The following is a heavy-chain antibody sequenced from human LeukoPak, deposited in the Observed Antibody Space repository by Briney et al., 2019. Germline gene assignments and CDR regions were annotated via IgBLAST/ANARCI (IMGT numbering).Heavy chain of an antibody. Sequence: SVKVSCMASGGTFSSYAISWVRQAPGQGLEWVGRIIPILGIANYVQKFQGRVTITADKSTSTAYMELSSLRSEDTAVYYCARDSGMATNSFDYWGQGTLVTVSS. J-gene: IGHJ4*02. CDR2: IIPILGIA. CDR3: ARDSGMATNSFDY. CDR1: GGTFSSYA. V-gene: IGHV1-69*04. D-gene: IGHD3-10*01.